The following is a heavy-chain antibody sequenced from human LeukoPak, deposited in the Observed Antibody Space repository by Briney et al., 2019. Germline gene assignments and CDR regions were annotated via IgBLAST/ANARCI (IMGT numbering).Heavy chain of an antibody. CDR1: GYTFTSYG. V-gene: IGHV1-18*01. CDR2: ISAYNGNT. D-gene: IGHD2-15*01. CDR3: ARFCSGGSCYSQYFDY. Sequence: ASVKVSCKASGYTFTSYGISWVRQAPGHGLEWMGWISAYNGNTNYAQKLQGRVTMTTDTSTSPAYMELRSLRSDDTAVYYCARFCSGGSCYSQYFDYWGQGTLVTVSS. J-gene: IGHJ4*02.